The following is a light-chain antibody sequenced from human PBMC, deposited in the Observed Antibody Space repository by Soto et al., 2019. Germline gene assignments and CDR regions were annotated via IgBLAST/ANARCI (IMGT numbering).Light chain of an antibody. CDR3: QQSYSIPIT. V-gene: IGKV1-39*01. Sequence: DIQMTQSPSSLSASVGDRVTITCRASQSIGRYVNWYQEKPGKAPNVVIFTASSLQSGVPSRFNGSGSGTEFTLTISSLQPEDFANYYCQQSYSIPITFGQGTRLEI. CDR2: TAS. J-gene: IGKJ5*01. CDR1: QSIGRY.